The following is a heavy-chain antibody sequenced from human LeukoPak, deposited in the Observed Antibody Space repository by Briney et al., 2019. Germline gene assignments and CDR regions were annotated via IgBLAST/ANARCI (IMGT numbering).Heavy chain of an antibody. Sequence: GGSLRLSCAASGFTFSDYGMHWVRQAPGKGLEWVAFIRYDGSNKYYTDSVQGRFTISRDNSKNTLYLQMNSLRAEDTAVYYCSGGSQFVDSWGQGTLVTVSS. CDR2: IRYDGSNK. V-gene: IGHV3-30*02. CDR3: SGGSQFVDS. CDR1: GFTFSDYG. D-gene: IGHD3-16*01. J-gene: IGHJ4*02.